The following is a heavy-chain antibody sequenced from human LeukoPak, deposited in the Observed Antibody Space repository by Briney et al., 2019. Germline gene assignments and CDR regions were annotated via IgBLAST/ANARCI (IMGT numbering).Heavy chain of an antibody. CDR3: ARDSGTTGEVKSDP. V-gene: IGHV4-4*07. D-gene: IGHD3-10*01. CDR1: GGSISSYY. J-gene: IGHJ5*02. Sequence: SETLSLTCTVSGGSISSYYWSWIRQPAGKGLEWIGRIYSSGSTTYNPSLKSRVTMSVDTSKNQFSLKVTSVTAADTAVYYCARDSGTTGEVKSDPWGQGTLVTVSS. CDR2: IYSSGST.